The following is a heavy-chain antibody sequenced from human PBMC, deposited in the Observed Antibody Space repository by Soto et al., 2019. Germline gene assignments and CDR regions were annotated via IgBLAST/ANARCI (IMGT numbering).Heavy chain of an antibody. Sequence: GGSLRLSCAASGFTFSDYYMSWIRQAPGKGLEWVSYISSSGSTIYYADSVKGRFTLSRDNAKNSLYLQMNSLRDDDTAVYYCARGSSNWPYYYDFWGQGTLVTVSS. CDR2: ISSSGSTI. D-gene: IGHD6-13*01. CDR3: ARGSSNWPYYYDF. CDR1: GFTFSDYY. J-gene: IGHJ4*02. V-gene: IGHV3-11*04.